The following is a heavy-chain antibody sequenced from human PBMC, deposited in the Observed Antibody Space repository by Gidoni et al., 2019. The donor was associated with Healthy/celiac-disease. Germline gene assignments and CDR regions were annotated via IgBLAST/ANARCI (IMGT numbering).Heavy chain of an antibody. J-gene: IGHJ6*02. Sequence: ALVKPGGSLRLSCAAPGFTFSSYSMNWVRQAPGKGLEWVSSISSRSSYRYYADSVKGRFTISRDNAKNSLYLQMNSLRAEDTAVYYCASTGGNSGYYYYYGMDVWGQGTTVTVSS. CDR1: GFTFSSYS. V-gene: IGHV3-21*01. D-gene: IGHD2-21*02. CDR2: ISSRSSYR. CDR3: ASTGGNSGYYYYYGMDV.